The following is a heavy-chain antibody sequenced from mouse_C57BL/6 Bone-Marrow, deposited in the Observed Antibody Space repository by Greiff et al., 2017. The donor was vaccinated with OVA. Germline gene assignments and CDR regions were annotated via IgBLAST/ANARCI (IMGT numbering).Heavy chain of an antibody. Sequence: VKLMESGAELMKPGASVKLSCKATGYTFTGYWIEWVKQRPGHGLEWIGEILPGSGSPNYNEKFMGKATFTADTSSKTDYKQLSRLTTEDSAIYYGARAMGSNYLYYFDYGGQGTTLTVSS. CDR2: ILPGSGSP. D-gene: IGHD2-5*01. J-gene: IGHJ2*01. V-gene: IGHV1-9*01. CDR1: GYTFTGYW. CDR3: ARAMGSNYLYYFDY.